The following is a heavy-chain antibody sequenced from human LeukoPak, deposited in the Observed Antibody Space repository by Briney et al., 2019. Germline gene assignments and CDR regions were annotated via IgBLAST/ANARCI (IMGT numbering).Heavy chain of an antibody. CDR3: ARAAFASSWYEGGLDV. Sequence: GGSLRLSCTVSGFIVSSKYMSWVRQAPGKGLEWVAVIYSGGATYYAGSVKGRFTIYRDNSKNTLYLQMNSLGAEDRAVYYCARAAFASSWYEGGLDVWGQGTTVTVSS. D-gene: IGHD6-13*01. V-gene: IGHV3-66*01. CDR1: GFIVSSKY. CDR2: IYSGGAT. J-gene: IGHJ6*02.